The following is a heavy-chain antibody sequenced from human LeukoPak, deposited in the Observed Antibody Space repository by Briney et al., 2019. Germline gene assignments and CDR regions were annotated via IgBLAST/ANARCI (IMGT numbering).Heavy chain of an antibody. V-gene: IGHV3-11*04. Sequence: GGSLRLSCAASGFTFSDYYMSWIRQAPGKGLEWVSYISSSGSTIYYADSVRGRFTISRDNAKNSLYLQMNSLRAEDTAVYYCARDRSFSGYYMDVWGKGTTVTVSS. CDR2: ISSSGSTI. CDR1: GFTFSDYY. J-gene: IGHJ6*03. CDR3: ARDRSFSGYYMDV.